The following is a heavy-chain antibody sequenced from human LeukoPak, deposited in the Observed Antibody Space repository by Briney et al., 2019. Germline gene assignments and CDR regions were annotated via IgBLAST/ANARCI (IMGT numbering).Heavy chain of an antibody. CDR2: IYYSGNT. D-gene: IGHD2-15*01. CDR1: GGSMTYYY. CDR3: ARQRGGYVDY. J-gene: IGHJ4*02. Sequence: PSETLSLTCTVSGGSMTYYYWTWIRQPPGKGLEWIGYIYYSGNTNYSPSLKSRVTISVDTSKNQFSLMLGSVTAADTAVFYCARQRGGYVDYWGQGTLVTVSS. V-gene: IGHV4-59*08.